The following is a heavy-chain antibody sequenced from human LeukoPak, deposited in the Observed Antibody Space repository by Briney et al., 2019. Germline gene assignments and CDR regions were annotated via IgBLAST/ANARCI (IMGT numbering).Heavy chain of an antibody. CDR3: ARGFRYSSGWYYFDY. D-gene: IGHD6-19*01. V-gene: IGHV3-66*01. Sequence: GGSLRLYCAASGFTVISNSLSWVRQAPGKGLEWVSVIYSGGSTYDADSVKGRFIISRDNSKNTLYLQMNSLRAEDTAVYYCARGFRYSSGWYYFDYWGERTLVTVSS. J-gene: IGHJ4*02. CDR1: GFTVISNS. CDR2: IYSGGST.